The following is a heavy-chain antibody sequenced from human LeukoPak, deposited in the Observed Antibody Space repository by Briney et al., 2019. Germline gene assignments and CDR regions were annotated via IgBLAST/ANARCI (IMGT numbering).Heavy chain of an antibody. Sequence: SETLSLTCTVSGDSINSLDLWSWVRPPPGKGLEWIGEMYLSGTTHSNPSVKSRVTISIDKSKDQFFLNLSSVTAADTAVYYCAGLVGRYSSGLYYYYFDYWGQGTLVTVSS. J-gene: IGHJ4*02. CDR2: MYLSGTT. V-gene: IGHV4-4*02. CDR3: AGLVGRYSSGLYYYYFDY. CDR1: GDSINSLDL. D-gene: IGHD3-22*01.